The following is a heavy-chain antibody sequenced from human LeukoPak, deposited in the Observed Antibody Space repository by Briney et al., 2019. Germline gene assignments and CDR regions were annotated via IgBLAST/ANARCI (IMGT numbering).Heavy chain of an antibody. CDR3: AKGSIVVVVAGLYFDY. CDR1: GFTFSSYA. D-gene: IGHD2-15*01. V-gene: IGHV3-23*01. Sequence: GGSLRLSCAASGFTFSSYAMSWVRQAPGKGLGWVSAISGSGGSTYYADSVKGRFTISRDNSKNTLYLQMNSLRAEDTAVYYCAKGSIVVVVAGLYFDYWGQGTLVTVSS. CDR2: ISGSGGST. J-gene: IGHJ4*02.